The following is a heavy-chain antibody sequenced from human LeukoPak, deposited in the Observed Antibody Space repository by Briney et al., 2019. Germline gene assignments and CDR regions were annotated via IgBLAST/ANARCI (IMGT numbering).Heavy chain of an antibody. V-gene: IGHV1-2*04. Sequence: GSSVKVSCKASGGTFSSYAISWVRQAPGQGLEWMGWINPNSGGTNYAQKFQGWVTMTRDTSISTAYMELSRLRSDDTAVYYCARVLLTGAYYDSSGYGMFAGMDVWGQGTTVTVSS. J-gene: IGHJ6*02. CDR3: ARVLLTGAYYDSSGYGMFAGMDV. CDR1: GGTFSSYA. D-gene: IGHD3-22*01. CDR2: INPNSGGT.